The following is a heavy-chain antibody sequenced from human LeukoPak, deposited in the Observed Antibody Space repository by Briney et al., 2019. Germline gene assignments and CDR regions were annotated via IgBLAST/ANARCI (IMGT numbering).Heavy chain of an antibody. CDR3: ARDPSPMYSSSWDYFDY. J-gene: IGHJ4*02. CDR1: GFTFSSYE. V-gene: IGHV3-74*01. Sequence: QPGGSLRLSCAAFGFTFSSYEMNWVRQAPGKGLEWVSRINSDGSSTSYADSVKGRFTISRDNAKNTLYLQMNSLRAEDTAVYYCARDPSPMYSSSWDYFDYWGQGTLVTVSS. CDR2: INSDGSST. D-gene: IGHD6-13*01.